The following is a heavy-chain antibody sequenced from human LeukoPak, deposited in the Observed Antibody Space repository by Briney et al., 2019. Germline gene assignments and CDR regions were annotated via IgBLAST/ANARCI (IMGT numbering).Heavy chain of an antibody. CDR2: IYYSGST. Sequence: SETLSLTCTVSGGSISSSSHYWGWIRQPPGKGLEWIGSIYYSGSTYYNPSLKSRVTISVDTSKNQFSLKLSSVTAADTAVYYCARHGYNWYKNAFDIWGQGTMVTVSS. V-gene: IGHV4-39*01. D-gene: IGHD5-24*01. J-gene: IGHJ3*02. CDR3: ARHGYNWYKNAFDI. CDR1: GGSISSSSHY.